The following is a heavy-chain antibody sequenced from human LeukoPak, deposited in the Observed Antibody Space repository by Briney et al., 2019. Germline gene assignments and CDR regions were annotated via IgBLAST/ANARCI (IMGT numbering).Heavy chain of an antibody. J-gene: IGHJ5*02. CDR1: GYTFTGHS. Sequence: GASVKVSCKASGYTFTGHSIHWVRQAPGQGLEWMGWVSPKSGGTKYAQKFQGRVTMTRDTSISTVYMELTSLRSDDTAVYYCARDPGVTNWFEPWGQGTLVTVSS. V-gene: IGHV1-2*02. CDR2: VSPKSGGT. CDR3: ARDPGVTNWFEP. D-gene: IGHD2-21*02.